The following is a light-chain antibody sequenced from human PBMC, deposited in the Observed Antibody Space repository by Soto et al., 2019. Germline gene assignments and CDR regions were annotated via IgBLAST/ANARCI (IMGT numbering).Light chain of an antibody. V-gene: IGKV3-11*01. CDR2: DAS. CDR1: QSVSYY. Sequence: EIVLTQSPAILSLSPGERATLSCRASQSVSYYLAWYQQKPGQAPRLLIFDASKRATGIPARFSGSGSGTDFTLTISSLEPEDFAVYYCQQRGSWPLTFGPGTKVDIK. CDR3: QQRGSWPLT. J-gene: IGKJ3*01.